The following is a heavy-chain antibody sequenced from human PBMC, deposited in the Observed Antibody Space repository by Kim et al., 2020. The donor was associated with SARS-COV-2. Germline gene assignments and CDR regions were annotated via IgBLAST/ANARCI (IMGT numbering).Heavy chain of an antibody. Sequence: SETLSLTCTVSGGSISSYYWSWIRQPPGKGLEWIGYIYYSGSTNYNPSLKSRVTISVDTSKNQFSLKLSSVTAADTAVYYCARVRPGDFWSGFLWFDPWGQGTLVTVSS. CDR3: ARVRPGDFWSGFLWFDP. J-gene: IGHJ5*02. D-gene: IGHD3-3*01. CDR1: GGSISSYY. V-gene: IGHV4-59*13. CDR2: IYYSGST.